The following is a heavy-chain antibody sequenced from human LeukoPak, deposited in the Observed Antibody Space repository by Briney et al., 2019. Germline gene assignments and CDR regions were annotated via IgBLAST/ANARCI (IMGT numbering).Heavy chain of an antibody. J-gene: IGHJ4*02. Sequence: GGSLRLSCTVSGFTVSTNSMSWVRQAPGKGLEWVSAISGSGGSTYYADSVKGRFTISRDNSKNTLYLQMNSLRAEDTAVYYCAKDHGSGWSATDYWGQGTLVTVSS. CDR1: GFTVSTNS. CDR3: AKDHGSGWSATDY. D-gene: IGHD6-19*01. V-gene: IGHV3-23*01. CDR2: ISGSGGST.